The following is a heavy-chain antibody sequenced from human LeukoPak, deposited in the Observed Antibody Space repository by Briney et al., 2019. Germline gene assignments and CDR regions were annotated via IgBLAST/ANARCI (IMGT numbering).Heavy chain of an antibody. CDR2: ISAYNGNT. Sequence: GASVKVSCKASGYIFTSYGISWVRQAPGQGLEWMGWISAYNGNTNYAQKLQGRVTMTTDTSTSTAYMELRSLRSDDTAVYYCARDSGSYMSGAFDIWGQGTMVTVSS. J-gene: IGHJ3*02. D-gene: IGHD1-26*01. CDR3: ARDSGSYMSGAFDI. CDR1: GYIFTSYG. V-gene: IGHV1-18*01.